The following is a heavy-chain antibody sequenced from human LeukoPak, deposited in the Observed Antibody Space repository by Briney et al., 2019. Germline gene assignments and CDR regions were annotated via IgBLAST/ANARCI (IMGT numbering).Heavy chain of an antibody. V-gene: IGHV5-51*01. D-gene: IGHD1-1*01. J-gene: IGHJ4*02. Sequence: GESLKISCQGSGYSFRDYWIGWVRQMPGKGLEWMGIIFPDDSDAKYSPSFQGQVTISVDKSISTAYLQWSSLKASDSALYYCARRPNDAAFFDYWGQGTLVTVSS. CDR1: GYSFRDYW. CDR3: ARRPNDAAFFDY. CDR2: IFPDDSDA.